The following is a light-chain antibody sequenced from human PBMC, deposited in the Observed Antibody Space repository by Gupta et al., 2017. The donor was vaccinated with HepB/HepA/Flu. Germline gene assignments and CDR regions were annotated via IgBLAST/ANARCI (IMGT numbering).Light chain of an antibody. Sequence: DIQMTQSPSSLSASVGDRVTITCRASQSISSYLNWYQQKPGKAPKLLIYAASRLQSGVPSRFSGSGSGTDFTLTISRLQPEDFATYYCQQRDSTPLTFGGGTKVEIK. CDR2: AAS. CDR3: QQRDSTPLT. V-gene: IGKV1-39*01. J-gene: IGKJ4*01. CDR1: QSISSY.